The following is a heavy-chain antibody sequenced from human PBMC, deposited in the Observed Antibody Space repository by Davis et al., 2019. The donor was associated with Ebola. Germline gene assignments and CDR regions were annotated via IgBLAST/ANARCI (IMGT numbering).Heavy chain of an antibody. Sequence: SVKVSCKASGGTFSSYAISWVRQAPGQGLEWMGRIIPILGIANYAQKFQGRVTITADKSTSTAYMELSSLRSEDTAVYYCARVIREYTYGYDYWGQGTLVTVSS. D-gene: IGHD5-18*01. CDR1: GGTFSSYA. J-gene: IGHJ4*02. V-gene: IGHV1-69*04. CDR3: ARVIREYTYGYDY. CDR2: IIPILGIA.